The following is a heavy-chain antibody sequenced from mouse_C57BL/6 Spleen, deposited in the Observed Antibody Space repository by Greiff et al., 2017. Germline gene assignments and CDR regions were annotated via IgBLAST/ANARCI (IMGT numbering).Heavy chain of an antibody. CDR2: INPNNGGT. V-gene: IGHV1-26*01. CDR3: ANYYGSEAWFAY. CDR1: GYTFTDYY. J-gene: IGHJ3*01. Sequence: VQLQQSGPELVKPGASVKISCKASGYTFTDYYMNWVKQSHGKSLEWIGDINPNNGGTSYNQKFKGKATLTVDKSSSTAYMELRSLTSEDSAVYYCANYYGSEAWFAYWGQGTLVTVSA. D-gene: IGHD1-1*01.